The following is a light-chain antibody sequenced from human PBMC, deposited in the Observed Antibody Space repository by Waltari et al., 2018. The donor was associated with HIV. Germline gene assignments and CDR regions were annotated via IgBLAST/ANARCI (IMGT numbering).Light chain of an antibody. CDR1: SSNIGAGYD. V-gene: IGLV1-40*01. J-gene: IGLJ2*01. CDR3: QSFDSSLTTSGVI. CDR2: ANI. Sequence: QSVLTQPPSVSGAPGQSVTISCTGSSSNIGAGYDVHWYQQLPGTAPKLLIYANINRPAGVPDRFSGSKSGSSASLAITGLQAEDEAHYYCQSFDSSLTTSGVIFGGGTKLTVL.